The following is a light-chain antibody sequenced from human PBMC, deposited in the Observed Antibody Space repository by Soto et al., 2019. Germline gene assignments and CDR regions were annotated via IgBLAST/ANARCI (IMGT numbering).Light chain of an antibody. CDR1: SSDVGCYNY. Sequence: QSVLTQPASVSGSPGQSITISCTGTSSDVGCYNYVSWYQQHPGKAPKLMIYDVNNRPSGVSNRFSGSKSGNTASLTISGLQAEDEADYYCSSYTSSSTLVFGTGTKVTVL. J-gene: IGLJ1*01. CDR3: SSYTSSSTLV. CDR2: DVN. V-gene: IGLV2-14*01.